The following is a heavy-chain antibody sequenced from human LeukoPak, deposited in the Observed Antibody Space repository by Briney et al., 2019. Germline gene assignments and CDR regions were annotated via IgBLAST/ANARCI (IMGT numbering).Heavy chain of an antibody. CDR3: ARHEVRGLYFDY. CDR2: IYYSGST. D-gene: IGHD2-2*01. Sequence: SETLSLTCTVSGGSISSYYWSWIRQPPGRGLEWIGYIYYSGSTNYDASLKSRVTTSVDTSKKQFSLKLSSVTAADTAVYYCARHEVRGLYFDYWGQGTLVTVSS. CDR1: GGSISSYY. J-gene: IGHJ4*02. V-gene: IGHV4-59*08.